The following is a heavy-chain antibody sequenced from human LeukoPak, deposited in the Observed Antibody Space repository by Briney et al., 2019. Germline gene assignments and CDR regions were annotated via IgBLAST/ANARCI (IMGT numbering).Heavy chain of an antibody. Sequence: EESLKISCKGSGYNFITYWIGWVRQMPGKGLEWMGIIYPGDSDTRYSPSFQGQVTISADKSISTAYLQWSSLKASDTAMYYCARQQQFCSGGNCYSLNAFDLWGQGTVVTVSS. D-gene: IGHD2-15*01. V-gene: IGHV5-51*01. CDR2: IYPGDSDT. CDR1: GYNFITYW. J-gene: IGHJ3*01. CDR3: ARQQQFCSGGNCYSLNAFDL.